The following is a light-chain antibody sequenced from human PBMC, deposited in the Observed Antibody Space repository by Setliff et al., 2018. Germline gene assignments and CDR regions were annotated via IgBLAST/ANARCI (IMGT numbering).Light chain of an antibody. Sequence: QSALTQPASVSGSPGQSITISCTGTGSDVGGYDFVSWYQQHPGKAPKLMIFDVLNRPSGVSDRFSGSKSGNTASLTITGLQAEDEADYYCSSYTSSSTLFGTGTKVTVL. CDR1: GSDVGGYDF. CDR2: DVL. J-gene: IGLJ1*01. CDR3: SSYTSSSTL. V-gene: IGLV2-14*03.